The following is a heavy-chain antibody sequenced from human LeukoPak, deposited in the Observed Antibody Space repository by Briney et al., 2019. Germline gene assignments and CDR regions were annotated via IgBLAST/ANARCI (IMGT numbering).Heavy chain of an antibody. Sequence: ASVKVSCKASGYTFTSYAMNWVRQAPGQGLEWMGWINTNTGNPTYAQGFTGRFVFSLDTSVSTAYLQISSLKAEDTAVYHCATDEGSRGSSWPVGYWGQGTLVTVSS. CDR2: INTNTGNP. CDR3: ATDEGSRGSSWPVGY. CDR1: GYTFTSYA. V-gene: IGHV7-4-1*02. D-gene: IGHD6-13*01. J-gene: IGHJ4*02.